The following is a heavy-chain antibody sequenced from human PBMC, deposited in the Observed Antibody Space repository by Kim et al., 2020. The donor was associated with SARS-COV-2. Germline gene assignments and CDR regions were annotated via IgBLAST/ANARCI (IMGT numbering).Heavy chain of an antibody. V-gene: IGHV4-34*01. CDR1: GGSFSGYY. CDR3: ARGNTISHFYNYYYGMDV. CDR2: INHSGRT. J-gene: IGHJ6*02. D-gene: IGHD3-9*01. Sequence: SETLSLTCAVYGGSFSGYYWSWIRQPPGKGLEWIGEINHSGRTNYNPSLKSRVTISVNTSKNQFSLKLSSVTAADMAAYYCARGNTISHFYNYYYGMDVWGQEATVTVAS.